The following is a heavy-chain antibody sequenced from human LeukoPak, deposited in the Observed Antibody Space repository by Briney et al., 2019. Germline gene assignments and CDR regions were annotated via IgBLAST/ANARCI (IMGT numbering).Heavy chain of an antibody. CDR1: GGSFSGYY. J-gene: IGHJ4*02. CDR2: INPSTNT. CDR3: ARRYDFWSGYPPPLDY. D-gene: IGHD3-3*01. Sequence: SETLSLTCAVFGGSFSGYYWNWIRQPPGKGLEWIGQINPSTNTNYNPSLKSRVTISVDTSKKQFSLKLSSVTAADTAVYYCARRYDFWSGYPPPLDYWGQGTLVTVSS. V-gene: IGHV4-34*01.